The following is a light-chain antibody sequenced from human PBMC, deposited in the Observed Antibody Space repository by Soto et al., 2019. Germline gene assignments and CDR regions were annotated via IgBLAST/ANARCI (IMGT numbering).Light chain of an antibody. CDR1: QSVGSK. CDR2: GAS. V-gene: IGKV3-15*01. J-gene: IGKJ2*01. Sequence: EIVMTQSPATLSVSPGERATLSCRASQSVGSKLIWYQHKPGQAPRLLIYGASARATGIPARFSGSGSGTVFTLTISSLQSEDSAIYYCQERSKWPLYTFGHGTKLEIK. CDR3: QERSKWPLYT.